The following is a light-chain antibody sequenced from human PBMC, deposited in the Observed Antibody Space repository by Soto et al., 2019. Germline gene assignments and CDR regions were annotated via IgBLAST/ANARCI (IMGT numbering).Light chain of an antibody. CDR3: QEYSKWPLFT. Sequence: EIVVTQSPGILSVSPGDRATLSCRASQSVGRNLAWYQQKPGQAPTLLIYAASTRATSLPARFSGSGSGTTFTLTISSLQSEDFAVYYCQEYSKWPLFTFGPGTRVDIK. V-gene: IGKV3-15*01. J-gene: IGKJ3*01. CDR1: QSVGRN. CDR2: AAS.